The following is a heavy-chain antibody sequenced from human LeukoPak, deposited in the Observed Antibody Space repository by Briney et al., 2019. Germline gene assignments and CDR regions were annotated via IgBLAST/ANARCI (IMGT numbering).Heavy chain of an antibody. Sequence: GSLRLSCAASGFTFSSYAMSWVRQAPGKGLEWVSAISGSGGSTYYADSVKGRFTISRDNSKNTLYLQMNSLRAEDTAVYYCARDRGLRWPIPQDYWGQGTLVTVSS. D-gene: IGHD4-23*01. CDR1: GFTFSSYA. CDR3: ARDRGLRWPIPQDY. V-gene: IGHV3-23*01. CDR2: ISGSGGST. J-gene: IGHJ4*02.